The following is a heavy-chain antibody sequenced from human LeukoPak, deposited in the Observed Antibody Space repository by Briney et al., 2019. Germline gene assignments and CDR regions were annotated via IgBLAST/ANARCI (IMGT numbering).Heavy chain of an antibody. J-gene: IGHJ4*02. CDR3: ARDQEAFDY. CDR1: GYTFTGYY. V-gene: IGHV1-46*01. CDR2: IYPRDGST. Sequence: ASVKVSCKASGYTFTGYYMHWVRQAPGQGLEWMGMIYPRDGSTSYAQKFQGRVTVTRDTSTSTVHMVLSGLRSEDTAVYYCARDQEAFDYWGQGTLVTVSS.